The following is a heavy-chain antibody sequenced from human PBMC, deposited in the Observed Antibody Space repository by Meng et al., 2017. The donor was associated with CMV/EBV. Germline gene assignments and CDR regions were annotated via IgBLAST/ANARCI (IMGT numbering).Heavy chain of an antibody. CDR2: IIPVVGIA. CDR3: ARDRVYSSTRLGSPETGYFHNGLDV. J-gene: IGHJ6*02. V-gene: IGHV1-69*04. D-gene: IGHD2-2*01. Sequence: SVLVSCKASGGTVISYTISWVRQAPGQGLEWMGRIIPVVGIANYAQKFQVRVTITADKPRSTAYMKLSSMRSDDAAVYYCARDRVYSSTRLGSPETGYFHNGLDVWGQGTAVTVSS. CDR1: GGTVISYT.